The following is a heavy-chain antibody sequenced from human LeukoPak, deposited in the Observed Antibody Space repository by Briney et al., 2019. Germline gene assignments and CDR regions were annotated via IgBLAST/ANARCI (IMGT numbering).Heavy chain of an antibody. CDR3: ARDLMSYYFDY. CDR1: GGSISSSSYY. Sequence: SETLSLTCTVSGGSISSSSYYWGWIRQPPGKGLGWIGSIYYSGSTYYNPSLKSRVTISVDTSKNQFSLKLSSVTAADTAVYYCARDLMSYYFDYWGQGTLVTVSS. V-gene: IGHV4-39*07. J-gene: IGHJ4*02. CDR2: IYYSGST. D-gene: IGHD3-10*02.